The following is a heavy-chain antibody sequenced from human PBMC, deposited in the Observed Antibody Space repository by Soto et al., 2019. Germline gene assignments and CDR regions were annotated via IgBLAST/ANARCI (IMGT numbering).Heavy chain of an antibody. CDR2: IFYTGIT. V-gene: IGHV4-59*11. Sequence: SETLSLTCSVSGGSLSSHWWTWIRQPPGKGLQWVGHIFYTGITKYNPSLQSRVSISVDTSKDHFSLTLNSVAAADTAVYYCARGGYDFSGVNFDEGFDFWGQGIPVTV. D-gene: IGHD3-22*01. CDR1: GGSLSSHW. CDR3: ARGGYDFSGVNFDEGFDF. J-gene: IGHJ3*01.